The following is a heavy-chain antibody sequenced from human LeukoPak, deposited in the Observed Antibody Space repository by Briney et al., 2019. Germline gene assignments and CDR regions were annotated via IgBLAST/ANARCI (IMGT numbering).Heavy chain of an antibody. J-gene: IGHJ5*02. CDR3: VKEVGYGWFDP. Sequence: SETLSLTCSVSGGSISDYYWSWIRQPAGKGLEWIGRTSSSGTTNYKSSLESRVTMSVDTSKNQLSLMLRSVTAADTAAYYCVKEVGYGWFDPWGQGTLVTVSS. D-gene: IGHD5-18*01. V-gene: IGHV4-4*07. CDR1: GGSISDYY. CDR2: TSSSGTT.